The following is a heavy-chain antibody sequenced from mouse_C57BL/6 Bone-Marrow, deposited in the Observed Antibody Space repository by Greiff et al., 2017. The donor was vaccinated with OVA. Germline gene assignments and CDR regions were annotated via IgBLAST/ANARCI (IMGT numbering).Heavy chain of an antibody. CDR2: IDPNSGGT. V-gene: IGHV1-72*01. J-gene: IGHJ3*01. D-gene: IGHD2-4*01. CDR1: GYTFTSYC. Sequence: QVQLQHPGAELVKSGASVKLSCKASGYTFTSYCMHWVKQRSGRGIAWIGRIDPNSGGTKYNEKFKSKATLPVDKPSSTAYMQLSSLTSEDSAVYSCRRSKTRYYDYGEFDYWGQGTLVT. CDR3: RRSKTRYYDYGEFDY.